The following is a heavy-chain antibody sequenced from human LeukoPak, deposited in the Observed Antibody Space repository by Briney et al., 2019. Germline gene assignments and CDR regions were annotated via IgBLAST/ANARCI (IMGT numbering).Heavy chain of an antibody. Sequence: GGSLRLSCVASGFTFSIYTMSWVRQAPGKGLEWVSYISTTSSNIYYADSVEGRFTISRDNAKNLLYLQMDSLRDEDTAVYYCSRDGGFWSAYPLDYWGQGTLVTVSA. V-gene: IGHV3-48*02. CDR1: GFTFSIYT. CDR3: SRDGGFWSAYPLDY. D-gene: IGHD3-3*01. CDR2: ISTTSSNI. J-gene: IGHJ4*02.